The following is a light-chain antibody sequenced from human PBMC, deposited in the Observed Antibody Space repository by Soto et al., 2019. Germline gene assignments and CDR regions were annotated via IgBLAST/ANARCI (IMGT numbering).Light chain of an antibody. CDR3: QSYDNSLSGYV. Sequence: QSVLTQPPSVSEAPGQRGTSSCTGSSSKIGAGYEAHWYQQAPGTAPKHRIYENNNRPSGVPDRFSGSKSGTSASLAITGLQAEDEAEYYCQSYDNSLSGYVFGTGTKLTVL. J-gene: IGLJ1*01. CDR2: ENN. V-gene: IGLV1-40*01. CDR1: SSKIGAGYE.